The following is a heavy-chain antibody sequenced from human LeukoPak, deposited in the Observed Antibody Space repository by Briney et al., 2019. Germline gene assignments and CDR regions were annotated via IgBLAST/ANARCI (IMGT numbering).Heavy chain of an antibody. CDR1: GYTFTSYG. V-gene: IGHV1-18*01. D-gene: IGHD4-23*01. Sequence: ASVKVSCKASGYTFTSYGISWVRQAPGQGLESMGWISAYNGNTNYAQKLQGRVTMTTDTSTSTAYMELRSLRSDDTAVYYCARVGADGGNPDGYYYYCYMDVWGKGTTVTVSS. CDR3: ARVGADGGNPDGYYYYCYMDV. J-gene: IGHJ6*03. CDR2: ISAYNGNT.